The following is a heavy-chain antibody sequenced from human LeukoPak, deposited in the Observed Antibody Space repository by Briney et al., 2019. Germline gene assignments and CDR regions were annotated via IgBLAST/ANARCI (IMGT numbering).Heavy chain of an antibody. CDR1: GFTFSNYA. CDR3: VKDKYPVVVAATLDY. D-gene: IGHD2-15*01. V-gene: IGHV3-64D*09. CDR2: ISSNGGIT. J-gene: IGHJ4*02. Sequence: GGSLRLSCSASGFTFSNYAMHWVRQAPGKGLEYVSDISSNGGITYYADSVKGRFTVSRDNSRNMLYLQMNSLRAEDTAVYYCVKDKYPVVVAATLDYWGQGILVTVSS.